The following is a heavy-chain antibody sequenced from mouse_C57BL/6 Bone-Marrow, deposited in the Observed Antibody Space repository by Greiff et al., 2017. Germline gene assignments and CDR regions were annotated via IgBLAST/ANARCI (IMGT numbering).Heavy chain of an antibody. CDR2: IDPSDSYT. V-gene: IGHV1-69*01. CDR3: ARDSYYYGSSYYAMDY. Sequence: QVQLQQPGAELVMPGASVKLSCKASGYTFTSYWMHWVKQRPGQGLEWIGEIDPSDSYTNYNQKFKGKSTLTVDKSYSTAYMQLSSLTSEDSAVYYCARDSYYYGSSYYAMDYWGQGTSVTVSS. CDR1: GYTFTSYW. D-gene: IGHD1-1*01. J-gene: IGHJ4*01.